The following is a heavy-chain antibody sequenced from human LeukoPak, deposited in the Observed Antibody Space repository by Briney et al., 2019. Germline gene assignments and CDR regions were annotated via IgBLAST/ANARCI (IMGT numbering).Heavy chain of an antibody. J-gene: IGHJ6*02. Sequence: GGSLRLSCAASGFTLSNYAIHCVRQAPGKGLEWVAVIAYDGSSTVYADSVKGRFTISRDNSKNTLYLQMNSLRTEDTAVYYCARGASTAAKYGMDVWGRGTAVTVSS. CDR2: IAYDGSST. CDR1: GFTLSNYA. V-gene: IGHV3-30*04. CDR3: ARGASTAAKYGMDV. D-gene: IGHD2-21*02.